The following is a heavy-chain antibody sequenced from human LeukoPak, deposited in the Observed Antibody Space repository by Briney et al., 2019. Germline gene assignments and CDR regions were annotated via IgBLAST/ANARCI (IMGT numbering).Heavy chain of an antibody. J-gene: IGHJ4*02. CDR1: GYTFTDYH. CDR3: ARLTGGSETN. CDR2: IHPNIGGR. D-gene: IGHD1-14*01. V-gene: IGHV1-2*02. Sequence: ASVTVSCKASGYTFTDYHIHWVRQAPGQGPAWMGWIHPNIGGRNYAQKFEGRVTMSRDTSISTVYMELSSLRSDDTAMYYCARLTGGSETNWGQGTLVTVSA.